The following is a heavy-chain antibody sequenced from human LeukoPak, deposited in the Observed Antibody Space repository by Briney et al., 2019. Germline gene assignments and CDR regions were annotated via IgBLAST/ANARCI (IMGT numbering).Heavy chain of an antibody. Sequence: GGSLRLSCTASGFTFGDYAMSWVRQAPGKGLEWVSAISGSNGTTYYADSVKGRFTISRDNSKNTLYLQMNSLRAEDTAVYYCAKGKFNYYGSGSFGLDYWGQGTLVTVSS. V-gene: IGHV3-23*01. D-gene: IGHD3-10*01. J-gene: IGHJ4*02. CDR2: ISGSNGTT. CDR1: GFTFGDYA. CDR3: AKGKFNYYGSGSFGLDY.